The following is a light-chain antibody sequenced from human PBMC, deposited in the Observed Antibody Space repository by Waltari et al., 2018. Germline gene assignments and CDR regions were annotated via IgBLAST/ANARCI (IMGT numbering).Light chain of an antibody. CDR2: VAS. CDR3: MQALQTPLT. Sequence: DIVMTQSPLYLPVTPGEPASISCRSSQSLLHTDGKNYIDWYLQKPGQSPQLLIYVASKRASGVPARFSASGGGTDFTLRISSVEAEDIGVYFCMQALQTPLTFGQGTKLDFK. V-gene: IGKV2-28*01. J-gene: IGKJ2*01. CDR1: QSLLHTDGKNY.